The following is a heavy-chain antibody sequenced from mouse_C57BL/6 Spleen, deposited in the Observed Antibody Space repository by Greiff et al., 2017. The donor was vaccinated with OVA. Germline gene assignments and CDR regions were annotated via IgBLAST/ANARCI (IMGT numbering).Heavy chain of an antibody. CDR1: GYTFTSYW. CDR2: IDPSDSYT. CDR3: ARRALGLYFDY. J-gene: IGHJ2*01. Sequence: QVQLQQPGAELVMPGASVKLSCKASGYTFTSYWMHWVKQRPGQGLEWIGEIDPSDSYTNYNQKFKGKSTLTVDKSSSTAYMQRSSLTSEDSAVYYCARRALGLYFDYWGQGTTLTVSS. V-gene: IGHV1-69*01. D-gene: IGHD4-1*01.